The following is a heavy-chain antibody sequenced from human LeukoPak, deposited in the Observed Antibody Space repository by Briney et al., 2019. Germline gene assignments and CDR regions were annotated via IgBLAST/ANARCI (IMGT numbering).Heavy chain of an antibody. CDR2: IPYDGSNK. D-gene: IGHD2-15*01. CDR1: GFTFSSYG. CDR3: ARVRTPHDYYYMDV. V-gene: IGHV3-30*03. Sequence: GGSLRLSCAASGFTFSSYGMHWVRQAPGKGLEWVAVIPYDGSNKYYADSVKGRFTISRDNSKNTLYLQMNSLRAEDTALYYCARVRTPHDYYYMDVWGKGTTVTVSS. J-gene: IGHJ6*03.